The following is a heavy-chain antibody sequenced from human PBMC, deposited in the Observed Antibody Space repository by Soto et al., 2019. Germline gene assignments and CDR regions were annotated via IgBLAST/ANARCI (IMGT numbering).Heavy chain of an antibody. Sequence: QVQLVQSGAEVKKPGASVKVSCKTSGYTFAAYYIHWIRQAPGQGLEWMGWINPTSGCTVYAQNVQDRENKSRDTAIRAAYMELGRVNSDDKGVYYWARDPDYGYYWGYLFDSWGQGTPVTVSS. V-gene: IGHV1-2*02. D-gene: IGHD4-17*01. CDR1: GYTFAAYY. CDR3: ARDPDYGYYWGYLFDS. J-gene: IGHJ4*02. CDR2: INPTSGCT.